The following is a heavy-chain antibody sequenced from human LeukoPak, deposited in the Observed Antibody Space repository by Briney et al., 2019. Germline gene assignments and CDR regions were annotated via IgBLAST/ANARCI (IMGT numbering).Heavy chain of an antibody. CDR2: IYSSGST. CDR3: ARFAYCGGHCWYYFDY. D-gene: IGHD2-21*02. V-gene: IGHV4-59*01. Sequence: SETLSLTCTVSGGSISSYYWSWIRQPPGKGLEWLGYIYSSGSTNYNPSLKSRITISVDTSKNQFSLKLSSVTAADTAVYYCARFAYCGGHCWYYFDYWGQGSLVTVSS. J-gene: IGHJ4*02. CDR1: GGSISSYY.